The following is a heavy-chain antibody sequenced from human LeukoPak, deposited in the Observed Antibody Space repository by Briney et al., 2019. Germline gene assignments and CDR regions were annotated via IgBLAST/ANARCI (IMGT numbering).Heavy chain of an antibody. CDR2: INPISGGT. J-gene: IGHJ4*02. CDR3: ARDPTGAQQLAPYYFDY. CDR1: GYTFTGHY. D-gene: IGHD6-13*01. Sequence: GASVKVSCKASGYTFTGHYMHWVRQAPGQGLEWMGWINPISGGTNFAQKFQGRVTMTRDTSISTAYMELSRLTSDDTAVYYCARDPTGAQQLAPYYFDYWGQGTLVTVSS. V-gene: IGHV1-2*02.